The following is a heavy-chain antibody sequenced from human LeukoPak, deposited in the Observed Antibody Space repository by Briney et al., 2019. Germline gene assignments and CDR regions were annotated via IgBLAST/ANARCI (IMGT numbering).Heavy chain of an antibody. CDR1: GGSISSSSYY. D-gene: IGHD2-2*01. Sequence: PSETLSLTCTVSGGSISSSSYYWSWIRQPPGKGLEWIGEINHSGSTNYNPSLKSRVTISVDTSKNQFSLKLSSVTAADTAVYYCASRDIVVVPAAPTNWFDPWGQGTLVTVSS. J-gene: IGHJ5*02. CDR3: ASRDIVVVPAAPTNWFDP. CDR2: INHSGST. V-gene: IGHV4-39*07.